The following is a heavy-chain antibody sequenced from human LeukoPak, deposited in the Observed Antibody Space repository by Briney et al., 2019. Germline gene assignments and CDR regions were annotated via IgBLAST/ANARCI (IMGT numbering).Heavy chain of an antibody. CDR2: ISAYNGNT. J-gene: IGHJ4*02. CDR1: GYTFTGYY. CDR3: ARDRSIAAAGPTVGDY. D-gene: IGHD6-13*01. Sequence: ASVKVSCKASGYTFTGYYMHWVRQAPGQGLEWMGWISAYNGNTNYAQKLQGRVTMTTDTSTSTAYMELRSLRSDDTAVYYCARDRSIAAAGPTVGDYWGQGTLVTVSS. V-gene: IGHV1-18*04.